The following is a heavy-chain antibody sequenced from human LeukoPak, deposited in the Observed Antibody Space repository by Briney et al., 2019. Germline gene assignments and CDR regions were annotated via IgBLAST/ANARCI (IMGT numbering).Heavy chain of an antibody. Sequence: GGSLRLSCLTSGFTLSTNAMSWVRQAPGKGLEWISGISGSGASTYYADSVKGRFTISRDDSRNTLYLQMNSLRAEDTALYYCAKDIFPWIQLWLNQRAAFDIWGQGTMVTVSS. CDR3: AKDIFPWIQLWLNQRAAFDI. J-gene: IGHJ3*02. D-gene: IGHD5-18*01. V-gene: IGHV3-23*01. CDR1: GFTLSTNA. CDR2: ISGSGAST.